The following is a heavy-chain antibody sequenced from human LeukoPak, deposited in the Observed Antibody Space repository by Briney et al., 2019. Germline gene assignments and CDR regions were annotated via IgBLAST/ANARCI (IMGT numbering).Heavy chain of an antibody. CDR2: IYPGDSDT. D-gene: IGHD1-1*01. V-gene: IGHV5-51*01. J-gene: IGHJ4*02. CDR3: ARHETGPYFDY. CDR1: GYSFSSFW. Sequence: GESLKISCKGSGYSFSSFWLGWVRQMPGKGLECMGIIYPGDSDTRYSPSFQGQVTISADKSISTAYLQWSSLKASDTAIYYCARHETGPYFDYWGQGTLVTVSS.